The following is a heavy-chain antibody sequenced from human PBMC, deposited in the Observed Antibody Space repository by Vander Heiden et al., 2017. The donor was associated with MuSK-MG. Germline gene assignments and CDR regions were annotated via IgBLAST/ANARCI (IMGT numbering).Heavy chain of an antibody. D-gene: IGHD3-16*01. J-gene: IGHJ4*02. Sequence: EVQLVESGGGLIRPGGSLRLSCAASGFTFSNAWMSWVRPAPGKGLEWVGRSKSKGDGEAIQYASPVKGRCTISRVDSKKTMYRQMNSLITEDTAVYFCTTVWRAGGYWGQGALVTVSS. CDR1: GFTFSNAW. V-gene: IGHV3-15*01. CDR2: SKSKGDGEAI. CDR3: TTVWRAGGY.